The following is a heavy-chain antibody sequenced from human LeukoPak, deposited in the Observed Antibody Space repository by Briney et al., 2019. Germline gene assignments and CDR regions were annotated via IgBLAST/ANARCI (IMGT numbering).Heavy chain of an antibody. CDR1: GGSFSGYY. Sequence: SETLSLTCAVYGGSFSGYYWSWIRQPPGKGLEWIGEINHSGSTNYNPSLKSRVTISVDTSKSQFSLKLSSVTAADTAVYYCARGRGIAARLLDYWGQGTLVTVSS. J-gene: IGHJ4*02. D-gene: IGHD6-6*01. CDR2: INHSGST. CDR3: ARGRGIAARLLDY. V-gene: IGHV4-34*01.